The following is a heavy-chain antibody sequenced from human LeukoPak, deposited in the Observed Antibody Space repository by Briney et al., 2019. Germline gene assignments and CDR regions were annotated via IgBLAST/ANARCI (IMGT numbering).Heavy chain of an antibody. CDR1: GYTFTSYG. Sequence: ASVKVSCKASGYTFTSYGISWVRQAPGQGLEWMGWISAYNGNTNYAQKLQGRVTMTIDTSTSTAYMELRSLRSDDTAVYYCARDRGTYYYGSSGYGQVYWGQGTLVTVSS. J-gene: IGHJ4*02. CDR2: ISAYNGNT. V-gene: IGHV1-18*01. D-gene: IGHD3-22*01. CDR3: ARDRGTYYYGSSGYGQVY.